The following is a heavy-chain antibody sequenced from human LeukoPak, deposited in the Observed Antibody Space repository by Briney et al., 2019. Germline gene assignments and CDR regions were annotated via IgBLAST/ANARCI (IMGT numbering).Heavy chain of an antibody. CDR1: GFTFSSYG. V-gene: IGHV3-30*03. D-gene: IGHD4-11*01. Sequence: GGSLRLSCAASGFTFSSYGMHWVRQAPGKGLEWVAIISYDGSKKYYGDSVKGRFTISRDNSENTLYLQMNSLRADDTAVYYCARGLQPPVLYGMDVWGQGTTVTVSS. J-gene: IGHJ6*02. CDR2: ISYDGSKK. CDR3: ARGLQPPVLYGMDV.